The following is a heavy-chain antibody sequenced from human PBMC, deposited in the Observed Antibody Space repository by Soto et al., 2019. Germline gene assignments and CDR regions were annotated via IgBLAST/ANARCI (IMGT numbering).Heavy chain of an antibody. CDR2: IYPGDSYT. CDR1: GYSFTSYW. CDR3: ARETRAVAGRGASDP. J-gene: IGHJ5*02. D-gene: IGHD6-19*01. V-gene: IGHV5-51*03. Sequence: EVQLVQSGAEVKKPGESLNISCKRSGYSFTSYWIGWVRQMPGKGLEWMGIIYPGDSYTRYSPSFPGQVTISADKSLSTAYLQWSSLKASDTAMSYCARETRAVAGRGASDPWCKGTLVTVSS.